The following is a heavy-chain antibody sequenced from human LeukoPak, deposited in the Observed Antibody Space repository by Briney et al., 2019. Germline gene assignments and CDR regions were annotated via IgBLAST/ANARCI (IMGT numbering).Heavy chain of an antibody. CDR2: NSDYGGST. J-gene: IGHJ4*02. CDR3: AKDRPADGDFLRGILDY. Sequence: PGGSLRLSCAVSGFTFSSHAMRWVRHAPAEGLEWVLGNSDYGGSTYYTDSMKGRFTVSRDNSKKTLYLQMNSLSAEDTAVYYCAKDRPADGDFLRGILDYWGQGTLVTVSS. CDR1: GFTFSSHA. V-gene: IGHV3-23*01. D-gene: IGHD4-17*01.